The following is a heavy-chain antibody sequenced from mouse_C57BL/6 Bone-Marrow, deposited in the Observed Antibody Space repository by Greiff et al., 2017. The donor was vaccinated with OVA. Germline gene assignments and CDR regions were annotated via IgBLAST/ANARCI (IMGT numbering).Heavy chain of an antibody. CDR3: ARLGVRGDY. Sequence: QVQLKQPGAELVRPGSSVKLSCKASGYTFTSYWMDWVKQRPGQGLEWIGNIYPSDSETHYNQKFKDKATLTVDKSSSTAYMQLSSLTSEDSAVYYCARLGVRGDYWGQGTSVTVSS. J-gene: IGHJ4*01. CDR1: GYTFTSYW. D-gene: IGHD3-1*01. V-gene: IGHV1-61*01. CDR2: IYPSDSET.